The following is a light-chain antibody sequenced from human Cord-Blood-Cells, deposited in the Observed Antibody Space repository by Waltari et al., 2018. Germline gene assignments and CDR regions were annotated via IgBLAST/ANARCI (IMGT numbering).Light chain of an antibody. CDR1: SLRSYY. V-gene: IGLV3-19*01. J-gene: IGLJ1*01. CDR3: NSRDSSGNHYV. CDR2: GKN. Sequence: SSELTQDPAVSVALGQTVRITCQGDSLRSYYARWYQQKPGQAPELVIYGKNNRPSGIPDRFSGSKSGNTASVAITGAQAEDEADYYCNSRDSSGNHYVFGTGTKVTVL.